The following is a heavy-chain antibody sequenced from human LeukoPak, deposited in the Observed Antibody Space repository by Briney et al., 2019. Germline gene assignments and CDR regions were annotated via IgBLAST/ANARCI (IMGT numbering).Heavy chain of an antibody. J-gene: IGHJ4*02. D-gene: IGHD6-19*01. CDR2: IIPIFGTA. V-gene: IGHV1-69*06. CDR1: GGTFSNFA. CDR3: ARGRISGYSSGWYSDY. Sequence: SVKVSCKASGGTFSNFAITWVRQAPGQGLEWMGGIIPIFGTANYAQKFQGRVTITADKSTSTAYMELSSLRSEDTAVYYCARGRISGYSSGWYSDYWGQGTLVTVSS.